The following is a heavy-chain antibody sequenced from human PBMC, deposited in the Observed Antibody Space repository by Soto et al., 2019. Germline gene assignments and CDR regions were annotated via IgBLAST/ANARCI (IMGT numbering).Heavy chain of an antibody. CDR1: GGSISGGTYY. Sequence: PSETLSLTCTVSGGSISGGTYYWAWIRQHPGKGLEWVGYLYYGGSPYYNASLKSRVTISLDTPKNQFSLTLSSMTAADTAVYYCASGLDLVHTLGYWGQGILVTVSS. J-gene: IGHJ4*02. CDR3: ASGLDLVHTLGY. V-gene: IGHV4-31*03. CDR2: LYYGGSP. D-gene: IGHD1-1*01.